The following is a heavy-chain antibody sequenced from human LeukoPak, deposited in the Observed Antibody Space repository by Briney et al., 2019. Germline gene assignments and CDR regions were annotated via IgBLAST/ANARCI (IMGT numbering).Heavy chain of an antibody. CDR1: GFSFGSYG. Sequence: GGSLRLSCAASGFSFGSYGMHWVRQAPGKGLEWVGLISYDGSNEYYEDSVKGRVFISRDNFINTLYLQMNSLRAEDTAVYYCAKDRGTRNSGYDGGIDYWGQGTLVTVSS. CDR3: AKDRGTRNSGYDGGIDY. V-gene: IGHV3-30*18. CDR2: ISYDGSNE. D-gene: IGHD5-12*01. J-gene: IGHJ4*02.